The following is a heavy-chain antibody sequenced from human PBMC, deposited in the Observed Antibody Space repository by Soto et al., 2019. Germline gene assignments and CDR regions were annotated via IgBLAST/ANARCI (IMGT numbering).Heavy chain of an antibody. CDR2: ISGSGGST. Sequence: PGGSLRLSCAASGFTFSSYAMSWVRQAPGKGLEWVSAISGSGGSTYYADSVKGRFTISRDNSKNTLYLQMNSLRAEDTAVYYCAKRGRASGCDYEFSYYYMDVWGKGTTVTVSS. CDR1: GFTFSSYA. CDR3: AKRGRASGCDYEFSYYYMDV. J-gene: IGHJ6*03. V-gene: IGHV3-23*01. D-gene: IGHD5-12*01.